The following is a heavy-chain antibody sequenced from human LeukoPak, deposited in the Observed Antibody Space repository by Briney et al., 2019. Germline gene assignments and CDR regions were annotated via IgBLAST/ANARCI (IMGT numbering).Heavy chain of an antibody. CDR2: IKSKTDGGTT. CDR3: TNYGDSKVN. Sequence: PGGSLCLSCAASGFSFRNVWMSGVRQAPGKGLEWVGRIKSKTDGGTTDYAAPVKGRFTISRDDSKNTVYLQIDSLKTEDTAVYYCTNYGDSKVNWGERNLVTVSS. D-gene: IGHD4-17*01. CDR1: GFSFRNVW. J-gene: IGHJ1*01. V-gene: IGHV3-15*01.